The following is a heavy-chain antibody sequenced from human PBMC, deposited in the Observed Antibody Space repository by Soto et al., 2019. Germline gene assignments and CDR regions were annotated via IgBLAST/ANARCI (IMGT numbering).Heavy chain of an antibody. CDR1: GFTFSNAW. J-gene: IGHJ4*02. CDR2: IKSKTDGGTT. Sequence: EVQLVESGGGLVKPGGSLRLSCAASGFTFSNAWMSWVRQAPGKGLEWVGRIKSKTDGGTTDYAAPVKGRFTISRDDSKNTLYLQMNSLKTEDTAVYYCTTTPEALFRGCDFRWGQGTLVTVSS. CDR3: TTTPEALFRGCDFR. D-gene: IGHD3-10*01. V-gene: IGHV3-15*01.